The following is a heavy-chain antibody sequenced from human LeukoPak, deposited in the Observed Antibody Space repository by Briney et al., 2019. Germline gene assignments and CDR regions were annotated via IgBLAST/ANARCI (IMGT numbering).Heavy chain of an antibody. J-gene: IGHJ3*02. CDR2: IGNKANSYTT. Sequence: GGSLRLSCAVSGFSFSGHYMDWVRQAPGKGLEWVGRIGNKANSYTTEYAASVKGRFTISRDDSKNSLYLQMNSLKTEDTAVYYCARERDRGYRDAFDIWGQGTMVTVSS. CDR3: ARERDRGYRDAFDI. CDR1: GFSFSGHY. V-gene: IGHV3-72*01. D-gene: IGHD5-18*01.